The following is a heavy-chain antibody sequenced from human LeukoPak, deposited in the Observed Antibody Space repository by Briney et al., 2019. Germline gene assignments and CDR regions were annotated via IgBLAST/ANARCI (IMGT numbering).Heavy chain of an antibody. Sequence: SGTLSLTCAVSGGSISSGGYSWSWIRQPPGKGLEWVGYIYHSGSTYYNPSLKSRVTISVDRSKNQFSLKLSSVTAADTAVYYCARGGAMIGIDYWGQGTLVTVSS. CDR1: GGSISSGGYS. V-gene: IGHV4-30-2*01. D-gene: IGHD3-22*01. CDR3: ARGGAMIGIDY. CDR2: IYHSGST. J-gene: IGHJ4*02.